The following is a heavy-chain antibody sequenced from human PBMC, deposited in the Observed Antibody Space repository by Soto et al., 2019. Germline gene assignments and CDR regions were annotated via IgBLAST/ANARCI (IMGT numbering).Heavy chain of an antibody. CDR3: ARDYAVSRILFQFGYFDY. CDR1: GYTFTSYY. CDR2: INPSGGST. Sequence: ASVKVSCKASGYTFTSYYMHWVRQAPGQGLEWMGIINPSGGSTSYAQKFQGRVTMTRDTSTSTVYMELSSLRSEDTAVYYCARDYAVSRILFQFGYFDYWGQGTLVTVSS. J-gene: IGHJ4*02. D-gene: IGHD2-15*01. V-gene: IGHV1-46*01.